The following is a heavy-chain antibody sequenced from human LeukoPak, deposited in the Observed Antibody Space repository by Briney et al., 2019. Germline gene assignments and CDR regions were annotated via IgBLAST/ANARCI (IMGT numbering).Heavy chain of an antibody. CDR3: ARPRGGAMNRDAFDI. D-gene: IGHD3-16*01. CDR1: GYSIKSGYY. Sequence: SETLSLTCTVSGYSIKSGYYWGWIRQPPGKGLEWIGSIYYSGSTYYNPSLKSRVTISVDTSKNQFSLKLSSVTAADTAVYYCARPRGGAMNRDAFDIWGQGTMVTVSS. CDR2: IYYSGST. V-gene: IGHV4-38-2*02. J-gene: IGHJ3*02.